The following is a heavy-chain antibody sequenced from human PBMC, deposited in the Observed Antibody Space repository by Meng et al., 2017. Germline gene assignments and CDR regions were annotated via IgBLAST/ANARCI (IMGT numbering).Heavy chain of an antibody. CDR1: GFTFRSYR. Sequence: GESLKISCAASGFTFRSYRMNGVRQAPGKGLEWVSSFSSSSSYIYYADSVKGRFTISRDNAKNSLYLQINSLRAEDTAVYYCARDHTTFGGVLVILHYYGMDVWGQGTTVTVSS. CDR3: ARDHTTFGGVLVILHYYGMDV. CDR2: FSSSSSYI. D-gene: IGHD3-16*02. V-gene: IGHV3-21*01. J-gene: IGHJ6*02.